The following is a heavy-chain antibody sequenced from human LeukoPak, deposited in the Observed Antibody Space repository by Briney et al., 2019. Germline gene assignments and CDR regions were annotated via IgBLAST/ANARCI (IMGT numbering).Heavy chain of an antibody. CDR1: GGSFSGYY. J-gene: IGHJ3*02. CDR3: ARGSRYGDSGAFDM. CDR2: INHSGST. V-gene: IGHV4-34*01. Sequence: PSETLSLTCAVYGGSFSGYYWSWIRQPPGKGLEWIGEINHSGSTNYNPSLKSRVTISVDTSKNQFSLKLSSVTAADTAVYYCARGSRYGDSGAFDMWGQGTMVTVSS. D-gene: IGHD4-17*01.